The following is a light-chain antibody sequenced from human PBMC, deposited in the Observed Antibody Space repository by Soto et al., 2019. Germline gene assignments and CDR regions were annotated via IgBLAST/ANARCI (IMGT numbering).Light chain of an antibody. CDR1: QIVDSGY. Sequence: EIVLTQSPGTLSLSPGERATLSCRASQIVDSGYLAWYQQRPGQAPRLLIYGTSSRATSIPDRFSGSGSGTDFTITISRLEPEYFAVYYCQHYDDSPITFGQGTGLDSK. CDR3: QHYDDSPIT. CDR2: GTS. J-gene: IGKJ5*01. V-gene: IGKV3-20*01.